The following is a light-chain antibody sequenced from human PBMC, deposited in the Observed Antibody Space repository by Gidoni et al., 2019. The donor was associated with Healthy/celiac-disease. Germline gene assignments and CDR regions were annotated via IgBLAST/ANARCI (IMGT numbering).Light chain of an antibody. CDR1: QSISSY. Sequence: DIQMTQSPSSLSASVGDRVTITCRASQSISSYLNWYQQKQGKAPKLLIYAASILQSGVPSRFSGSLSGTDFTLTISSLQPEDFATYYCQPSYSTPWTFXXXTKVEIK. V-gene: IGKV1-39*01. CDR3: QPSYSTPWT. J-gene: IGKJ1*01. CDR2: AAS.